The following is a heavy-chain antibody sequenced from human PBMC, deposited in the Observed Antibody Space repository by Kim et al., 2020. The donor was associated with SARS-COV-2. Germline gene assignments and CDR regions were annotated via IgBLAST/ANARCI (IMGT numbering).Heavy chain of an antibody. CDR3: ARDALLWFGEFFGMDV. J-gene: IGHJ6*02. V-gene: IGHV3-11*01. Sequence: GGSLRLSCAASGFTFSDYYMSWIRQAPGKGLEWVSYISSSGSTIYYADSVKGRFTISRDNAKNSLYLQMNSLRAEDTAVYYCARDALLWFGEFFGMDVWGQGTTVTVSS. CDR1: GFTFSDYY. D-gene: IGHD3-10*01. CDR2: ISSSGSTI.